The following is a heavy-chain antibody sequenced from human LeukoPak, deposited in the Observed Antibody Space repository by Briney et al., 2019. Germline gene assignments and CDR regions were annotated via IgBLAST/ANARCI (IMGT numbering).Heavy chain of an antibody. Sequence: ASVKVSCKASGYTFTTYAMHWVRQAPGQSLEWMGWINAGNGNTRYSQNFQGRVTITRDTSATTAYMELSSLRSEDTAVYYCARLAAATGPFDYWGQGTLVTVSS. J-gene: IGHJ4*02. V-gene: IGHV1-3*01. D-gene: IGHD6-25*01. CDR1: GYTFTTYA. CDR2: INAGNGNT. CDR3: ARLAAATGPFDY.